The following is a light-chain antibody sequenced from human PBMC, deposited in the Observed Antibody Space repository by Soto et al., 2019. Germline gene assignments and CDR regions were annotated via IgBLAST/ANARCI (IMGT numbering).Light chain of an antibody. CDR2: DVS. CDR3: SSYPSSNTYV. V-gene: IGLV2-14*03. CDR1: ISDVSGYNF. J-gene: IGLJ1*01. Sequence: QSALTQPASVSGSPGQSITISCTGTISDVSGYNFVSWYQQYPGKAPKLMIYDVSNRPSGVSNRFSGSKSGNTASLTISGLQAEDEADYYCSSYPSSNTYVFGAGTKLTVL.